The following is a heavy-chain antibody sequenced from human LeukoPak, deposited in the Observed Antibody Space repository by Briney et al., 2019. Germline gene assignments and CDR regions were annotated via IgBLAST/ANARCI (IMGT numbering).Heavy chain of an antibody. V-gene: IGHV3-23*01. J-gene: IGHJ4*02. CDR3: AKGGGYYGSGSYYNL. D-gene: IGHD3-10*01. CDR1: GFTFSNYA. Sequence: GGSLRLSCAASGFTFSNYAMSWVRQAPGKGLEWVSAISGSSDGTYYADSVEGRFTISRDNSKNTLYLQMNSLRAEDTAVYYCAKGGGYYGSGSYYNLWGQGTLVTVSS. CDR2: ISGSSDGT.